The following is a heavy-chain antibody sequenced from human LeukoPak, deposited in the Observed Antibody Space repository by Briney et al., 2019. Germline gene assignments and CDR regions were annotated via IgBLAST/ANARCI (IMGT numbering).Heavy chain of an antibody. D-gene: IGHD2-2*01. CDR3: AREDCSSTSCPDYYYYGMDV. V-gene: IGHV1-18*01. J-gene: IGHJ6*02. CDR1: GYTFTSYG. Sequence: ASVKVSCKASGYTFTSYGISWVRQAPGQGLEWMGWISAYNGNTNYAQKLQGRVTMTTDTSTSTAYMGLRSLRSDDTAVYYCAREDCSSTSCPDYYYYGMDVWGQGTTVTVSS. CDR2: ISAYNGNT.